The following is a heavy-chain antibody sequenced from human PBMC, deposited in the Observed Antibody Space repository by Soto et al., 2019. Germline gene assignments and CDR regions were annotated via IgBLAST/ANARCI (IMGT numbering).Heavy chain of an antibody. V-gene: IGHV1-69*13. CDR3: VRDSGAKLSSS. CDR1: GGTFSSYR. J-gene: IGHJ4*02. D-gene: IGHD6-13*01. Sequence: SVKVSCKASGGTFSSYRINWVRQVPGQGLEWVGGIVPIYRTADYAQKFQGRVTITADESARTSYMELRSLKSQDTAVYYCVRDSGAKLSSSWGQGTLVTVSS. CDR2: IVPIYRTA.